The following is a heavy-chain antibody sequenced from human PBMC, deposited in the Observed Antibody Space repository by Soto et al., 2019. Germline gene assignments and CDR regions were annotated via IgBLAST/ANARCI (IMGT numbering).Heavy chain of an antibody. CDR3: ATQEVGGSYVYNFDP. Sequence: SDPMPHARAVSCGSTSSGGNSSGSVCQPPGKGLEWIGYIYHSGSTYYNPSLKSRVTISVDRSKNQFSLKLSSVTAADTAVYYCATQEVGGSYVYNFDPWGQGTLVTLSS. V-gene: IGHV4-30-2*01. J-gene: IGHJ5*02. D-gene: IGHD1-26*01. CDR1: CGSTSSGGNS. CDR2: IYHSGST.